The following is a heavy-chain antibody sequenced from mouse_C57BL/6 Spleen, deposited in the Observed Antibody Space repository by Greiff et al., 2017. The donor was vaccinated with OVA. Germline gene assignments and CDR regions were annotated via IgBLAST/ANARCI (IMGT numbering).Heavy chain of an antibody. V-gene: IGHV5-16*01. CDR1: GFTFSDYY. CDR3: ARDRYYDYDGYYAMDY. Sequence: EVKVEESEGGLVQPGSSMKLSCTASGFTFSDYYMAWVRQVPEKGLEWVANINYDGSSTYYLDSLKSRFIISRDNAKNILYLQMSSLKSEDTATYYCARDRYYDYDGYYAMDYWGQGTSVTVSS. J-gene: IGHJ4*01. CDR2: INYDGSST. D-gene: IGHD2-4*01.